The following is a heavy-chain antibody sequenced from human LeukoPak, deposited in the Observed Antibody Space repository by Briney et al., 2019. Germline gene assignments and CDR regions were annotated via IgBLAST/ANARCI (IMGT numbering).Heavy chain of an antibody. CDR2: IYYGGNT. CDR3: ARHENDFWSGYYRDY. V-gene: IGHV4-59*08. D-gene: IGHD3-3*01. Sequence: SETLSLTCSVSGGSISTYYWSWIRQPPGKELEWIGYIYYGGNTNYNPSLKSRVTISVDTSKNQFSLKLSSVTAADTAVYYCARHENDFWSGYYRDYWGQGTLVTVSS. J-gene: IGHJ4*02. CDR1: GGSISTYY.